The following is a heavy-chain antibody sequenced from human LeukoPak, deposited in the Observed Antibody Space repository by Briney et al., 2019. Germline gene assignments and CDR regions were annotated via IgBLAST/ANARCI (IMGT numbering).Heavy chain of an antibody. D-gene: IGHD2-2*01. J-gene: IGHJ4*02. CDR1: GFTFCAYS. V-gene: IGHV3-48*04. CDR3: AREGSAADGFDH. CDR2: ISTSSGTM. Sequence: PGGSLRLSCAASGFTFCAYSMNWVRQAPGKGLEWVSYISTSSGTMYYADSVKGRFTISRDNAQNSLYLQMNSLTAEDTAVYYCAREGSAADGFDHWGQGTLVTVSS.